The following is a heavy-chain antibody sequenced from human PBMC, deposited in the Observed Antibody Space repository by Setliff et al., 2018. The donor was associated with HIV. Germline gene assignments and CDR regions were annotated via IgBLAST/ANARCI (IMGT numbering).Heavy chain of an antibody. CDR2: IYHSGST. D-gene: IGHD6-6*01. CDR1: GDSISGTTYY. V-gene: IGHV4-39*01. CDR3: ARLSSYRSSSYYFDY. Sequence: PSETLSLTCSVSGDSISGTTYYWGWIRQPPGKGLEWIGNIYHSGSTLYKPSLKSRVTMSVDTSKNQFSLKLNSVTAADTAVYHCARLSSYRSSSYYFDYWGQGALVTVSS. J-gene: IGHJ4*02.